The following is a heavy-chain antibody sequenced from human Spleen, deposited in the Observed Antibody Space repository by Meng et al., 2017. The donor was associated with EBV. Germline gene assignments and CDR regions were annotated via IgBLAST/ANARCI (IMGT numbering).Heavy chain of an antibody. Sequence: QVGAGLLKPSVALSLTCAADGGCFSGYYWSWIRQPPGKWLEWSGEINHSGSTNYSPSLQSRVTISVDTSKNQFSLKLSSVTAADTAVYYCARERYYDSSGYYTDYWGQGTLVTVSS. CDR2: INHSGST. J-gene: IGHJ4*02. CDR3: ARERYYDSSGYYTDY. D-gene: IGHD3-22*01. CDR1: GGCFSGYY. V-gene: IGHV4-34*01.